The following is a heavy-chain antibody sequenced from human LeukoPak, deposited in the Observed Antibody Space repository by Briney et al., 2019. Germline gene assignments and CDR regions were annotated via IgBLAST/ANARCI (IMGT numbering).Heavy chain of an antibody. CDR3: AREVVLMLSPPPLYYYYMDV. V-gene: IGHV4-61*02. J-gene: IGHJ6*03. Sequence: ASETLSLTCTVSGGSVRSSSYYWSWIRQPAGKGLEWIGRIYTSGSTNYNPSLKSRVTISVDTSKNQFSLKLSSVTAADTAVYYCAREVVLMLSPPPLYYYYMDVWGKGTTVTVSS. D-gene: IGHD2-8*01. CDR2: IYTSGST. CDR1: GGSVRSSSYY.